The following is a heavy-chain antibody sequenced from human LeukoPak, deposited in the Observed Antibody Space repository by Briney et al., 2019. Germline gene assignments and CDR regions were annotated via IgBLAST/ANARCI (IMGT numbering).Heavy chain of an antibody. CDR2: INPNSGGT. D-gene: IGHD6-19*01. Sequence: ASVKVSCKASGYTFTGYYMHWVRQAPGQGLEWMGWINPNSGGTNYAQKFQGRVTTTRDTSISTAYMELSRLRSDDTAVYYCARVSWLVVALDYWGQGTLVTVSS. CDR3: ARVSWLVVALDY. J-gene: IGHJ4*02. V-gene: IGHV1-2*02. CDR1: GYTFTGYY.